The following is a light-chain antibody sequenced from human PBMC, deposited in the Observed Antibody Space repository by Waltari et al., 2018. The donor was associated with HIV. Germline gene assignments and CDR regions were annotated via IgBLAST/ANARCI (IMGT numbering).Light chain of an antibody. Sequence: SALTQPRSVSGSPGQSVTISCTGTSLNVGGYNYVSWFQQHPGKAPKLIIYDVTQRPSGAPDRFSASKSGNTASLTISGLQAGDEADYFCCSYAGSYTWVFGTGTELTVL. V-gene: IGLV2-11*01. CDR2: DVT. CDR3: CSYAGSYTWV. CDR1: SLNVGGYNY. J-gene: IGLJ3*02.